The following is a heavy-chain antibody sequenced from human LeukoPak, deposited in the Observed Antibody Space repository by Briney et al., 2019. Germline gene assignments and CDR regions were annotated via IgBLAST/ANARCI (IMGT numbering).Heavy chain of an antibody. D-gene: IGHD6-19*01. J-gene: IGHJ4*02. CDR3: AKWAVASDY. Sequence: PGRSLRLSCAASGFTFSSYGMHWVRQAPGKGLEWVAVISYDGSNKYYADSVKGRFTISRDNSKNTLYLQMNSLRAEDTAVYYCAKWAVASDYWGQGTLVTVSS. CDR2: ISYDGSNK. V-gene: IGHV3-30*18. CDR1: GFTFSSYG.